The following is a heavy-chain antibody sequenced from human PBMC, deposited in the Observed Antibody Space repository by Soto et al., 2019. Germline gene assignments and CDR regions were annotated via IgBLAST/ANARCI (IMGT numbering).Heavy chain of an antibody. J-gene: IGHJ4*02. D-gene: IGHD6-25*01. CDR2: IFPGDSDT. V-gene: IGHV5-51*01. CDR3: ARGYQWSGYDARYYFDY. Sequence: PGESLKISCQGSGYNFGAYWIGWVRQMPGKGLEWMGIIFPGDSDTRYRPSFQGQVTISVDRPINTAYLQMNSLRAEDTAVYYCARGYQWSGYDARYYFDYWGQGTLVTVSS. CDR1: GYNFGAYW.